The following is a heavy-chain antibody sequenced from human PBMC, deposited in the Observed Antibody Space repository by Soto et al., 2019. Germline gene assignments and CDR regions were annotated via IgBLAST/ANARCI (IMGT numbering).Heavy chain of an antibody. V-gene: IGHV4-59*08. Sequence: SETLSLTCTVSGGSISSYYWSWIRQPPGKGLEWIGYIYYSGSTNYNPSLKSRVTISVDTSKNQFSLKLSSVTATDTAVYYFAFYYYNYYYYGMDVWGQGTTVTVSS. CDR1: GGSISSYY. D-gene: IGHD3-22*01. CDR2: IYYSGST. J-gene: IGHJ6*02. CDR3: AFYYYNYYYYGMDV.